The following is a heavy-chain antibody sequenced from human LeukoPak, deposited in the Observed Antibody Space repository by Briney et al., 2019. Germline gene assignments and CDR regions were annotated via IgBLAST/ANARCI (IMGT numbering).Heavy chain of an antibody. Sequence: PGRSLRLSCAASGFTFSSLAMHWVRQAPGKGLEWVAVIVYDGSNKYYADSVKDRFTISRDNSKNTLYLQMNSLRAEDTAVYYCARDRSAYCGGDCYGSFDYWGQGTLVTVSS. V-gene: IGHV3-30-3*01. D-gene: IGHD2-21*02. CDR1: GFTFSSLA. J-gene: IGHJ4*02. CDR2: IVYDGSNK. CDR3: ARDRSAYCGGDCYGSFDY.